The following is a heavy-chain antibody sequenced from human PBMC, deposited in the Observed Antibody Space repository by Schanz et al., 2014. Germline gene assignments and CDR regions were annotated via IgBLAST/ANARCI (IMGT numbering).Heavy chain of an antibody. D-gene: IGHD5-18*01. V-gene: IGHV3-30*03. CDR2: VPFDGSQK. Sequence: VQLLESGGGLVQPGGFLRLSCLASGFAFSSYGMNWLRQAPGKGLEWVAFVPFDGSQKFYADSVKGRFTISRDNAKNSLYLQMNGLRAEDTAVYYCARVALPGYSSPRDAFDIWGQGTMVTVSS. CDR3: ARVALPGYSSPRDAFDI. CDR1: GFAFSSYG. J-gene: IGHJ3*02.